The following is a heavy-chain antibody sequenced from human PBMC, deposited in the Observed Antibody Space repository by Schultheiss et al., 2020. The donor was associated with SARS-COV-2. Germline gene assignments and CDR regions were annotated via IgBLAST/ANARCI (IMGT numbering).Heavy chain of an antibody. V-gene: IGHV4-34*01. CDR3: ARVVSSSWDYYYYGMDV. CDR2: IYYSGST. J-gene: IGHJ6*02. D-gene: IGHD6-13*01. Sequence: SETLSLTCAVYGGSFSGYYWSWIRQPPGKGLEWIGYIYYSGSTNYNPSLKSRVTISVDTSKNQFSLKLSSVTAADTAVYYCARVVSSSWDYYYYGMDVWGQGTTVTVSS. CDR1: GGSFSGYY.